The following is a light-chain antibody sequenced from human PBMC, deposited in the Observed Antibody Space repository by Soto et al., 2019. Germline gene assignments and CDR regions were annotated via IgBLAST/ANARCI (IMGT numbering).Light chain of an antibody. J-gene: IGKJ3*01. Sequence: EIVLTQSPATLSLSPGERATLSCRASQSVGSYLAWYQQKPGQAPRLLIYGASNRAPGIPARFSGSESGTDFTLTISSLEPEDFAVYHCLQRSIGFTFGPGTKVDIK. CDR3: LQRSIGFT. V-gene: IGKV3-11*01. CDR1: QSVGSY. CDR2: GAS.